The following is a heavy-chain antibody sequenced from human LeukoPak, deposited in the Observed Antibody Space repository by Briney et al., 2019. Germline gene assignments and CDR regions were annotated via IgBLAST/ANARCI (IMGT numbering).Heavy chain of an antibody. J-gene: IGHJ5*02. CDR2: IYYSGST. D-gene: IGHD5-24*01. Sequence: SETLSLTCTVSGGSVSSGSYYWSWIRQPPGKGLEWIGYIYYSGSTNYSPSLKSRVTISVDTSKNQFSLKLSSVTAADTAVYYCATRDGYNYNWFDPWGQGTLVTVSS. CDR1: GGSVSSGSYY. V-gene: IGHV4-61*01. CDR3: ATRDGYNYNWFDP.